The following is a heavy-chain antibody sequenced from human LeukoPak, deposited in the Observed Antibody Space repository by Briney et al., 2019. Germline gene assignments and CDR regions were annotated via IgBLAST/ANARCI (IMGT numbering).Heavy chain of an antibody. CDR3: AIQITMIVVVPYFDY. V-gene: IGHV3-11*04. CDR2: ISGSGTTT. CDR1: APTFSNYY. J-gene: IGHJ4*02. Sequence: PGPSPRLSSAASAPTFSNYYMTCIRQPPRKWLECVSSISGSGTTTYSADSVRGRFTVSRDNAKNSVFLYMSSLRAEDTAVYYCAIQITMIVVVPYFDYWGQGTLVTVSS. D-gene: IGHD3-22*01.